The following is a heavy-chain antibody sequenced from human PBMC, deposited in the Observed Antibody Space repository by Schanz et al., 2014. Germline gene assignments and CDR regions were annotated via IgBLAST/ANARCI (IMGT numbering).Heavy chain of an antibody. J-gene: IGHJ4*02. CDR3: AKNRAGGYESFLDS. Sequence: EVRLVESGGGLVKPGGSLRLSCAASGFSFSTYGMTWVRQAPGKGLEWVSSISSSSMYIYQADSMRGRFTISRDNSKNSLYLQMDSLRSEDTALYYCAKNRAGGYESFLDSWGQGTLXTVSS. V-gene: IGHV3-21*04. D-gene: IGHD5-12*01. CDR1: GFSFSTYG. CDR2: ISSSSMYI.